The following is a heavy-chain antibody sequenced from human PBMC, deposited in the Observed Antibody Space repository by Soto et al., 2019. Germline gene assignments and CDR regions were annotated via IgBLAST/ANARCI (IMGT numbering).Heavy chain of an antibody. V-gene: IGHV3-30*18. D-gene: IGHD2-15*01. CDR1: EFTFSSYG. Sequence: QVQLVESGGGVVQPGRSLRLSCAASEFTFSSYGIHWVRQAPGKGLEWVAVISYDGSNKYYADSVKGRFTISRDNSKNTLYLQMNSPRTEDTAMYYCAKDRYCSGGTCLNFYGMDVWGQGTTVTVSS. CDR3: AKDRYCSGGTCLNFYGMDV. J-gene: IGHJ6*02. CDR2: ISYDGSNK.